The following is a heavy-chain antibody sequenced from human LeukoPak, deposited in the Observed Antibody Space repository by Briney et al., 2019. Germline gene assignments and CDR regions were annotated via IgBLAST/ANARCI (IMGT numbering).Heavy chain of an antibody. J-gene: IGHJ4*02. V-gene: IGHV3-30*04. CDR2: ISSDGRNK. D-gene: IGHD6-19*01. CDR1: GFTFSTYT. Sequence: GGSLRLSCAASGFTFSTYTMNWVRQAPGKGLEWVSFISSDGRNKYYADSVKGRFTISRDNSESTLFLQMNSLRAEETAVYHCAREYRSAWTSFDYWGQGTLVTVSS. CDR3: AREYRSAWTSFDY.